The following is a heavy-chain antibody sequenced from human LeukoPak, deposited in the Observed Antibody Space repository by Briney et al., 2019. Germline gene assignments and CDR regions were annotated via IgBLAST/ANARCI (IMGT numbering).Heavy chain of an antibody. CDR2: IYHSGST. J-gene: IGHJ5*02. CDR3: ARHVGFITMVRGVINNNWFDP. CDR1: GYSISSGYY. V-gene: IGHV4-38-2*02. D-gene: IGHD3-10*01. Sequence: SETLSLTCTVSGYSISSGYYWGWIRQPPGKGLEWIGSIYHSGSTYYNPSLKSRVTIPVDTSKKQFSLKLSSVTAADTAVYYCARHVGFITMVRGVINNNWFDPWGQGTLVTVSS.